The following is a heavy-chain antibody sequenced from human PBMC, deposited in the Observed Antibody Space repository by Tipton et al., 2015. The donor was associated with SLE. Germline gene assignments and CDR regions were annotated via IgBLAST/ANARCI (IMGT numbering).Heavy chain of an antibody. D-gene: IGHD3-16*01. CDR3: ARVEFGEGYFGY. V-gene: IGHV3-30*02. CDR1: GFTFSSYG. J-gene: IGHJ4*02. CDR2: IRYDGSNK. Sequence: SLRLSCAASGFTFSSYGMHWVRQAPGKGLEWVAFIRYDGSNKYYADSVKGRFTISRDNSKNTLYLQMNSLRAEDTAVYYCARVEFGEGYFGYWGQGTLVTVSS.